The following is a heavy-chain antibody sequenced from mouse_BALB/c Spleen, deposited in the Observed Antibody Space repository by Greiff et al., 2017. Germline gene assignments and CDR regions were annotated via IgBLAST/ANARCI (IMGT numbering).Heavy chain of an antibody. CDR2: IYPGSGNT. D-gene: IGHD2-1*01. CDR1: GYTFTSYY. Sequence: QVQLKESGPELVKPGASVKMSCKASGYTFTSYYMHWVKQRPGQGLEWIGWIYPGSGNTKYNEKFQGKATLTVDTSSSTAYMQLSSLTSEDTAVYFGARGGNYNWYFDVWGAGTTVTVSA. CDR3: ARGGNYNWYFDV. V-gene: IGHV1-84*02. J-gene: IGHJ1*01.